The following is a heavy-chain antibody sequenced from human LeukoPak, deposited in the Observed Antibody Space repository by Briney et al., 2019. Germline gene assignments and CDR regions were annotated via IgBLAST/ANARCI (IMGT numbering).Heavy chain of an antibody. CDR2: MRQDGNEK. CDR3: ARTTLFDY. J-gene: IGHJ4*02. Sequence: GGSLRLSCVASGFTFSSYWMTWVRQATGKGLEWVANMRQDGNEKYYVDSVRGRFTISRDNAKNSLYLQMNSLRAEDTAVYYCARTTLFDYWGQGTLVTVSS. CDR1: GFTFSSYW. V-gene: IGHV3-7*01. D-gene: IGHD1-1*01.